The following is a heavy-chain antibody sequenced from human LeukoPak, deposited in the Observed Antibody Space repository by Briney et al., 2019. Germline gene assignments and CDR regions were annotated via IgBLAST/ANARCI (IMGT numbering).Heavy chain of an antibody. D-gene: IGHD5-12*01. CDR2: INSDGSIT. CDR1: GFTFSSYW. J-gene: IGHJ4*02. CDR3: ARVRATFSPHFDN. Sequence: GGSLRLSCAASGFTFSSYWMHWVRQAPGKGLMWVSRINSDGSITNYADSVKGRFTISRDNVKNTLYLQMNSLRAEDTAVYYCARVRATFSPHFDNWGQGTLVTVSS. V-gene: IGHV3-74*01.